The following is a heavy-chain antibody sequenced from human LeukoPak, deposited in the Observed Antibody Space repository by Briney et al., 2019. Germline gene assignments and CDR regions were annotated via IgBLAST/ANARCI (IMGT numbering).Heavy chain of an antibody. CDR3: ATDSSEDP. V-gene: IGHV1-69*02. J-gene: IGHJ5*02. D-gene: IGHD3-22*01. CDR2: IIPILGIA. Sequence: GLEWMGRIIPILGIANYAQKFQGRVTITADKSTSTAYMELSSLRSEDTAVYYCATDSSEDPWGQGTLVTVSS.